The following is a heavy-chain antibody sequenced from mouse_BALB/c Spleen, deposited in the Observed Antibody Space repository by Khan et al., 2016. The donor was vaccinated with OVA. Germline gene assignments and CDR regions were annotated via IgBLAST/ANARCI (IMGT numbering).Heavy chain of an antibody. CDR1: GFTFSSFV. CDR3: TNGNYGWFAY. D-gene: IGHD2-1*01. J-gene: IGHJ3*01. V-gene: IGHV5-9-1*01. CDR2: ISSAATYT. Sequence: EVELVESGGGLVEPGGSLKLSCAASGFTFSSFVMSWVRQTPEKRLEWVATISSAATYTYYPDSVKGRFTISRDNAKNTLYLQMNSLRSDDTVIYYCTNGNYGWFAYWGQGTLVTVST.